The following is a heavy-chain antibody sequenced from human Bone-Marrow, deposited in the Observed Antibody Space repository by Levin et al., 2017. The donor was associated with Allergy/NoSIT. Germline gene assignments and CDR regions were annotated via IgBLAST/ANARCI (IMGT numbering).Heavy chain of an antibody. CDR1: GFTFRNYG. V-gene: IGHV3-33*01. J-gene: IGHJ4*02. D-gene: IGHD6-19*01. CDR2: IWYDGSNK. Sequence: GGSLRLSCAASGFTFRNYGMYWVRQAPGKGLEWLAVIWYDGSNKYYAESVKGRFTISRENSKNMLYLQVDSLRAEDSAVYYCATVRRSSGWYAEHWGQGALVSVSS. CDR3: ATVRRSSGWYAEH.